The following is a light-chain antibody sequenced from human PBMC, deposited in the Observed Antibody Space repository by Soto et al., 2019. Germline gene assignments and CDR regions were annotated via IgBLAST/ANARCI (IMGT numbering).Light chain of an antibody. CDR3: QQYNNTPRT. J-gene: IGKJ1*01. CDR1: QSVSSN. V-gene: IGKV3-15*01. Sequence: ESVLTQSLATLSVSPGERATLSCRASQSVSSNLAWYQQKPGKAPRLLIYGASTRPSGIPAGFSGSGSGTEFTLTISSLQSEDFATYYCQQYNNTPRTFGQGTKVDIK. CDR2: GAS.